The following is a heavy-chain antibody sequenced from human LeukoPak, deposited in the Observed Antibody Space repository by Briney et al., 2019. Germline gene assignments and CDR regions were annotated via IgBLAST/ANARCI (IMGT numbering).Heavy chain of an antibody. CDR1: GGSISNYY. V-gene: IGHV4-4*07. CDR3: ARHDYKMCFDP. Sequence: PSETLSLTCRVSGGSISNYYWSWIRQPVGKGLEWIGRIYASGPTNYTPSLKSLVTIAVDMSNNQISLKLRSVTAADTAVYYCARHDYKMCFDPWGQGTLVIVSS. CDR2: IYASGPT. D-gene: IGHD4-11*01. J-gene: IGHJ5*02.